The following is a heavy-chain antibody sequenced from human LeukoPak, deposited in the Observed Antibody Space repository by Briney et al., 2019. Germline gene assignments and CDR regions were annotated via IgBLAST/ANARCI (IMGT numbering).Heavy chain of an antibody. J-gene: IGHJ4*02. CDR2: IDHSGST. CDR3: ARVHSWSGPDY. Sequence: SENLSRTCTVSGYSISTGYDWGWIRQPPGKGLEWIGSIDHSGSTYYNPSLKSPVLISVDTSNNQFCLKLRSATAAATAVYSCARVHSWSGPDYWGQGTLVTVSS. CDR1: GYSISTGYD. D-gene: IGHD3-3*02. V-gene: IGHV4-38-2*02.